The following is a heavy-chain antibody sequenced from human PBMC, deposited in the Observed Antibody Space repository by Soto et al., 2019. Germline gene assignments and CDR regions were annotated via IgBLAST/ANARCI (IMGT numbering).Heavy chain of an antibody. CDR1: GDSVTISDYY. J-gene: IGHJ4*02. D-gene: IGHD3-22*01. V-gene: IGHV4-39*01. CDR3: AAHDSGGYYAEY. Sequence: QLQLQESGPGLVKPSETLSLTFTVSGDSVTISDYYWGWIRQPPGKGLEWIGSIHYSGSTYYNPSLKSRVTIPGDTSKKQFSLKLTSVTAADAAVYYCAAHDSGGYYAEYWGQGTLVTVSA. CDR2: IHYSGST.